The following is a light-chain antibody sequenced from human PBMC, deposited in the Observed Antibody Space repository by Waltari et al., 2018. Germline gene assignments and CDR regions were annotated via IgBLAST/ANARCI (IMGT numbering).Light chain of an antibody. V-gene: IGKV3D-15*01. CDR2: RAS. Sequence: EVVMTQSPATLSVSPGERVSLSCRASQSATTTLAWYQQTPGQAPRLLLYRASTRAAGVPDRFSGSGSGTEFTLTISSLQSEDSAIYYCQQYNIWPWTFGPGTNVDIK. CDR3: QQYNIWPWT. CDR1: QSATTT. J-gene: IGKJ1*01.